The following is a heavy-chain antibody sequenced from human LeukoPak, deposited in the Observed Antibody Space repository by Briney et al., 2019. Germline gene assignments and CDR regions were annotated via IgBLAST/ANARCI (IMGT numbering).Heavy chain of an antibody. CDR1: GFNFNTYG. V-gene: IGHV3-33*01. CDR2: IWHDGSDE. D-gene: IGHD2-8*01. J-gene: IGHJ5*02. Sequence: AGGSLRLSCAASGFNFNTYGMHWVRQTPGKGLEWVAVIWHDGSDEYYADSVKGRFTISRDNSKSLVYLQMDSLRDEDTAVYYCAGEVVCDVSGVDYTWLDPWGQGTLVFVS. CDR3: AGEVVCDVSGVDYTWLDP.